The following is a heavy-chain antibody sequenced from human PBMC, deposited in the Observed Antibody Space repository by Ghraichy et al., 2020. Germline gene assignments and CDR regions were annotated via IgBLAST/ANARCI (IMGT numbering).Heavy chain of an antibody. Sequence: GGSLRLSCVGSGFNFGSYSMNWVRQSPGKRLEWVSYITSSSSFKSYADSVKGRFTISRDNAKNSLSLQRNSLTDEDTGVYYCARGSTVVRFYYYDGMDVWGQGTTVTVSS. V-gene: IGHV3-48*02. CDR1: GFNFGSYS. J-gene: IGHJ6*02. CDR2: ITSSSSFK. CDR3: ARGSTVVRFYYYDGMDV. D-gene: IGHD4-23*01.